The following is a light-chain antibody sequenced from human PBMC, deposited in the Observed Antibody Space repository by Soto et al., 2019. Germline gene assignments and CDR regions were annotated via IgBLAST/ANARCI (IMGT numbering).Light chain of an antibody. V-gene: IGKV3-15*01. CDR3: QQYNNWPYT. Sequence: EIVLTHSPATLSVSPGERATLSCRASQSVGSNLAWYQQRPGQPPRLLIYDASTRATDIPARFSGGGSGTEFTLTISSQQSEDFAVYYCQQYNNWPYTFGQGTKLQIK. CDR1: QSVGSN. CDR2: DAS. J-gene: IGKJ2*01.